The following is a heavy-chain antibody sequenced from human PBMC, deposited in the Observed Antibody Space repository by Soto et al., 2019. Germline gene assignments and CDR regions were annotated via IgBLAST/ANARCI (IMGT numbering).Heavy chain of an antibody. D-gene: IGHD6-13*01. CDR1: GFSLSTSGVG. CDR2: IYWNDDK. CDR3: AHRITGSSWSWWFDP. J-gene: IGHJ5*02. Sequence: QITLKESGPPLVKPTQTLTLTCTFSGFSLSTSGVGVGWIRQPPGKALEWLALIYWNDDKRYSPSLKSRLTITKDTSKNQVVLTMTNMDPVDTATYYCAHRITGSSWSWWFDPWGQGTLVTVSS. V-gene: IGHV2-5*01.